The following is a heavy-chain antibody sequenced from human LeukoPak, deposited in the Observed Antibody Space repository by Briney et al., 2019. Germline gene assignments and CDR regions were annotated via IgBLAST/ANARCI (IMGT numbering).Heavy chain of an antibody. V-gene: IGHV4-59*12. CDR1: GVSISSYY. CDR2: IYYSGST. Sequence: SETLSLTCTVSGVSISSYYWSWIRQPPGKGLEWIGNIYYSGSTKYNPSLKSRVAMSVDKSKNQFSLKLSSVTAADTAVYFCARDPGRSADHPYFDYWGQGSLVTVSS. J-gene: IGHJ4*02. CDR3: ARDPGRSADHPYFDY.